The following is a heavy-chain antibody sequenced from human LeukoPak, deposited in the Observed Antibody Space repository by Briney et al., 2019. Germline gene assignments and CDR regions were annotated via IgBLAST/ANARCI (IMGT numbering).Heavy chain of an antibody. Sequence: SETLSLTCTVSGGSIRSSSYYWGWIRQPPGKGLEWIGSIYYSGSTYYNPSLKSRVTISVDTSKNQFSLKLSSVTAADTAVYYCAIFKPPDCSSTSCYSFAGAVYWGQGTLVTVSS. CDR3: AIFKPPDCSSTSCYSFAGAVY. V-gene: IGHV4-39*01. CDR2: IYYSGST. J-gene: IGHJ4*02. CDR1: GGSIRSSSYY. D-gene: IGHD2-2*01.